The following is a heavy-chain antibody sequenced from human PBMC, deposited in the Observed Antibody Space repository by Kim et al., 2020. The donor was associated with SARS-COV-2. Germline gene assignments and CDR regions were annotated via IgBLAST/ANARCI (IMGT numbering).Heavy chain of an antibody. D-gene: IGHD3-3*01. CDR3: VKAWDFWSGYDN. V-gene: IGHV3-64D*06. Sequence: YYADSVKGRFTISRDNSKNTLYLQMSSLRAEDMAVYYCVKAWDFWSGYDNWGQGTLVTVSS. J-gene: IGHJ4*02.